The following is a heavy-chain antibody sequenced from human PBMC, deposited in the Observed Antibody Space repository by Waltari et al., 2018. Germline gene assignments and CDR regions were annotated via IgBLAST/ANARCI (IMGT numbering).Heavy chain of an antibody. Sequence: QVQLVQSGAEVKKPGSSVKVSCKASGGTFGSYAIGWGRRAPGQGLEWMGGIIPIFGTANYAQKFQGRVTITTDESTSTAYMELSSLRSEDTAVYYCASAVAGAKTYYYYYMDVWGKGTTVTVSS. CDR1: GGTFGSYA. CDR2: IIPIFGTA. D-gene: IGHD6-19*01. V-gene: IGHV1-69*05. CDR3: ASAVAGAKTYYYYYMDV. J-gene: IGHJ6*03.